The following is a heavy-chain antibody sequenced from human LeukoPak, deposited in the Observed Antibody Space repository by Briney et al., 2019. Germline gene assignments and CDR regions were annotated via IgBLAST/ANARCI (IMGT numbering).Heavy chain of an antibody. CDR3: ARTGGSSWYDY. D-gene: IGHD6-13*01. CDR1: GYTLTGYY. Sequence: ASVKDTCKASGYTLTGYYMHRVRQAPGQGLAWMGIINPSGCSTSYAQKLQGRVTMIRDTSTSTVYMELSSLRSEDTAVYYCARTGGSSWYDYWGQGTLVTVSS. CDR2: INPSGCST. V-gene: IGHV1-46*03. J-gene: IGHJ4*02.